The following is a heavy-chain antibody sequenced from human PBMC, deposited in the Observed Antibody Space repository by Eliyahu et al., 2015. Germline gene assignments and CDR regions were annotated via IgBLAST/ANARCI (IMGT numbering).Heavy chain of an antibody. J-gene: IGHJ4*02. Sequence: EVQLVESGGGLVKPGGSLRLXXAXSGFXFRSYSMNXXRQAPGKGMEWVSSISSSSSYIYXADSVKGRFTXXRDNAKNSLYLQMNSLRAEDTAVYYCARGGDYYDSSGPIDYWGQGTLVTVSS. V-gene: IGHV3-21*01. CDR1: GFXFRSYS. CDR2: ISSSSSYI. CDR3: ARGGDYYDSSGPIDY. D-gene: IGHD3-22*01.